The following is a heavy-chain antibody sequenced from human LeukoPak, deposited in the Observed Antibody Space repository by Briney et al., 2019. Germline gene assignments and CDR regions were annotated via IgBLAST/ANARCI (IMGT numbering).Heavy chain of an antibody. J-gene: IGHJ4*02. CDR3: ARDRDNSGWYEPFDY. V-gene: IGHV3-48*03. Sequence: GGSLRLSCAASGFTFSSHEMNWVRQAPGKGLEWVSYISTSGSTIYYADSGKGRFTISRDNAKNSLYLQMNSLRAEDTAVYYCARDRDNSGWYEPFDYWGQGALVTVSS. CDR1: GFTFSSHE. D-gene: IGHD6-19*01. CDR2: ISTSGSTI.